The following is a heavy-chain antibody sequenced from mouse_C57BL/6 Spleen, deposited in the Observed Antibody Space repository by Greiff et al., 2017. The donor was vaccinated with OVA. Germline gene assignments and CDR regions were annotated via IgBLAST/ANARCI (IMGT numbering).Heavy chain of an antibody. V-gene: IGHV1-15*01. CDR1: GYTFTDYE. CDR2: IDPETGGT. CDR3: HMITVDY. J-gene: IGHJ2*01. D-gene: IGHD2-4*01. Sequence: VKRMESGAELVRPGASVTLSCKASGYTFTDYEMHWVKQTPVHGLEWIGAIDPETGGTAYNQKFKGKAILTADKSSSTAYMELRSLTSEDSAVYYCHMITVDYWGQGTTLTVSS.